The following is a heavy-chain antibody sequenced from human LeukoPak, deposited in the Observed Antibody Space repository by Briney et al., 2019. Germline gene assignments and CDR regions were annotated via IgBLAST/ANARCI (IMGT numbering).Heavy chain of an antibody. CDR3: AKGVRGVGRQYYYYYMDV. V-gene: IGHV3-23*01. D-gene: IGHD3-10*01. CDR1: GFTFSSYA. CDR2: ISGGGGST. Sequence: GGSLRLSCAASGFTFSSYAMSWVRQAPGKGLEWVSAISGGGGSTYYADSVKGRFTISRDNSKNTLYLQMNSLRAEDTAVYYCAKGVRGVGRQYYYYYMDVWGKGTTVTVSS. J-gene: IGHJ6*03.